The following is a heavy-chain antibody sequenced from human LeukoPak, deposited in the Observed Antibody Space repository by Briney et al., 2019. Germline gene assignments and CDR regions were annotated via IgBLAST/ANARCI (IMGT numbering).Heavy chain of an antibody. Sequence: PSETLSLTSTVSGGSISSYYWSWIRQPPGKGLEWIGYIYYSGSTNYNPSLKSRVTISVDTSKNQFSLKLSSVTAADTAVYYCARGGEGAFDIWGQGTMVTVSS. CDR2: IYYSGST. J-gene: IGHJ3*02. CDR3: ARGGEGAFDI. CDR1: GGSISSYY. V-gene: IGHV4-59*01.